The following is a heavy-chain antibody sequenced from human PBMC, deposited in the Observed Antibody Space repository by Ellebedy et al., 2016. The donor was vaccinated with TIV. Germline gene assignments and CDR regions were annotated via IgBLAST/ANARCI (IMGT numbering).Heavy chain of an antibody. J-gene: IGHJ6*02. Sequence: GESLKISCAASGFPFSSSAMSWGRQAPGKGLGWGSASRGSGGSTYYADSVKGRFTISRDNSKNTLYLQMNSLRAEDTAVYYCARGPYESTNYAMDVWGQGTTVTVSS. CDR3: ARGPYESTNYAMDV. V-gene: IGHV3-23*01. CDR1: GFPFSSSA. D-gene: IGHD3-3*01. CDR2: SRGSGGST.